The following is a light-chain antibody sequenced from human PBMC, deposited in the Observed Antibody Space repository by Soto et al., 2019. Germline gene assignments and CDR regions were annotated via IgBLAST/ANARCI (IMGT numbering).Light chain of an antibody. V-gene: IGKV3-15*01. J-gene: IGKJ1*01. CDR2: GAS. CDR1: QSVSSN. CDR3: QQYNNWRGT. Sequence: EIVMTQSPATLSLSPGERATLSCRASQSVSSNLAWYQQKPGQAPRLLIYGASTRATGIPARFSGSRSGTEFTLTISSLQSEDFAVYYCQQYNNWRGTFGQGTQVEIK.